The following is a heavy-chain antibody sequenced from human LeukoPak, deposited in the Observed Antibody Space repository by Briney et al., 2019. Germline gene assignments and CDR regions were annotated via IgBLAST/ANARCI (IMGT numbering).Heavy chain of an antibody. D-gene: IGHD2-2*01. Sequence: PSETLSLTCTVSGGSISSYYWSWIRQPPGKGLEWIGYIYYSGSTNYNPSLKSRVTMSIDTSKNQFSLKLSSVTAAETAVYYCARWSGYALDWGQGTLVTVSS. CDR1: GGSISSYY. CDR3: ARWSGYALD. CDR2: IYYSGST. J-gene: IGHJ4*02. V-gene: IGHV4-59*01.